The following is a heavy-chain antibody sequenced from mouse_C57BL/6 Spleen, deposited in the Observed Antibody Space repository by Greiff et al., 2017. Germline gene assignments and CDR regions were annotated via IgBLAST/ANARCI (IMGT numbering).Heavy chain of an antibody. D-gene: IGHD2-2*01. Sequence: VQLQQPGAELVKPGASVKMSCKASGYTFTSYWITWVKQRPGQGLEWIGYIYPGSGSTNYTEKFKGKATLTGDTSSSTADMQLSSLTSEDSAVYYSARRDMVRGWFAYGGQGTLVTVSA. J-gene: IGHJ3*01. CDR2: IYPGSGST. CDR3: ARRDMVRGWFAY. CDR1: GYTFTSYW. V-gene: IGHV1-55*01.